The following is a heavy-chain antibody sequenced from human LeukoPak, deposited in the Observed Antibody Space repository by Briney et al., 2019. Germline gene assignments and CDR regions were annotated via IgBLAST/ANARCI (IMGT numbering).Heavy chain of an antibody. D-gene: IGHD6-19*01. CDR1: GGSISSSNW. CDR3: ARVISIAVAGTEVGAFDI. CDR2: IYHSGST. Sequence: SGTLSLTCAVSGGSISSSNWWSWVRQPPGKGLEWIGEIYHSGSTNYNPSLKSRVTISVDKSKNQFSLKLSSVTAADTAVYYCARVISIAVAGTEVGAFDIWGQGTMVTVSS. V-gene: IGHV4-4*02. J-gene: IGHJ3*02.